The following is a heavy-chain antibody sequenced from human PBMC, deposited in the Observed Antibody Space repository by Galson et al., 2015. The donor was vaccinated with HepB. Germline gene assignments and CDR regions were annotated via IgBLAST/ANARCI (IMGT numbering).Heavy chain of an antibody. CDR1: GFTFSSYD. CDR3: ARVVSLYWYFDL. V-gene: IGHV3-13*01. Sequence: SLRLSCAASGFTFSSYDMHWVRQATGKGLEWVSAIGTAGDTYYPGSVKGRFTISRENAKNSLYLQMNSLRAGDTAVYYCARVVSLYWYFDLWGRGTLVTVSS. J-gene: IGHJ2*01. D-gene: IGHD5/OR15-5a*01. CDR2: IGTAGDT.